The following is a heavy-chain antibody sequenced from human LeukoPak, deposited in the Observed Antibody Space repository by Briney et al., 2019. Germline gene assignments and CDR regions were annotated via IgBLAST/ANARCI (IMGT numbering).Heavy chain of an antibody. J-gene: IGHJ4*02. V-gene: IGHV4-31*03. Sequence: PSQTLSLTCTVSGGSISSGGYYWSWIRQRPGKGLEWIGYIYYSGSTYYNPSLKSRVTISVDTSKNQFSLKLSSVTAADTAVYYCARVVDYVWGSYRYYFDYWGQGTLVTVSS. D-gene: IGHD3-16*02. CDR3: ARVVDYVWGSYRYYFDY. CDR2: IYYSGST. CDR1: GGSISSGGYY.